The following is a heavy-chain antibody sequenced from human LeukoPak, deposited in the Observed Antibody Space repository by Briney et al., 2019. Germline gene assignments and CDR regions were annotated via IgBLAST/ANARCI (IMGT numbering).Heavy chain of an antibody. CDR1: GYTFTGYY. V-gene: IGHV1-2*02. D-gene: IGHD5-18*01. CDR3: ARDQSPNTAMVPYYYYYMDV. Sequence: ASVKVSCKASGYTFTGYYMHWVRQAPGQGLEWMGWINPNSGGTNYAQKFQGRVTMTRDTSISTAYMELSRLSSDDTAVYYCARDQSPNTAMVPYYYYYMDVWGKGTTVTVSS. J-gene: IGHJ6*03. CDR2: INPNSGGT.